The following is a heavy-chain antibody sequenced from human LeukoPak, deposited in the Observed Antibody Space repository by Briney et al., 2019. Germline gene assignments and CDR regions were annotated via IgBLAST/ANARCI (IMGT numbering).Heavy chain of an antibody. D-gene: IGHD3-22*01. Sequence: GGSLRLSCAASGFTFSDYYMSWIRQAPGKGLEWVSYISSSGSTIYYADSVKGRFTISRDNAKNSLYLQMNSLRAEDMALYYCAKSYYYDSSGYYYIDYWGQGTLVTVSS. V-gene: IGHV3-11*01. CDR2: ISSSGSTI. CDR3: AKSYYYDSSGYYYIDY. CDR1: GFTFSDYY. J-gene: IGHJ4*02.